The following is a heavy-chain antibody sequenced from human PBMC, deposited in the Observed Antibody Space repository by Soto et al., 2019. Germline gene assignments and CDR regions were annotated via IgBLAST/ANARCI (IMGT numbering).Heavy chain of an antibody. CDR3: ARRGPARYYYGSGILFDY. V-gene: IGHV4-34*01. J-gene: IGHJ4*02. CDR1: GGSFSGYY. D-gene: IGHD3-10*01. CDR2: INHSGST. Sequence: SETLSLTCAVYGGSFSGYYWSWIRQPPGKGLEWIGEINHSGSTNYNPSLKSRVTISVDTSKNQFSLKLSSVTAADTAVYYCARRGPARYYYGSGILFDYWGQGTLVTVSS.